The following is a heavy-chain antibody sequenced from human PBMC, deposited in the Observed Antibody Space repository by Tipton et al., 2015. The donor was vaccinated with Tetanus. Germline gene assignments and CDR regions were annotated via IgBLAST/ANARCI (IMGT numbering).Heavy chain of an antibody. D-gene: IGHD3-22*01. CDR3: ARETSYYYDSSGYFSTTFRYFDY. CDR2: IYYRGST. Sequence: LRLSCTVSGGSIRSYYWSWIRQPPGKGLEWIGYIYYRGSTNYNPSLNSRVTISVDTSKNQFYLKLSSATAADTAVYYCARETSYYYDSSGYFSTTFRYFDYWGQGTLVTVSS. V-gene: IGHV4-59*01. J-gene: IGHJ4*02. CDR1: GGSIRSYY.